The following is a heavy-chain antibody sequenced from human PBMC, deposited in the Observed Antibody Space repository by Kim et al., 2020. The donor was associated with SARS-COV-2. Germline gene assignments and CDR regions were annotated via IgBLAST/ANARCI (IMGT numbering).Heavy chain of an antibody. CDR3: ARDGSGSFYDY. CDR2: MSYSGST. V-gene: IGHV4-31*03. Sequence: SETLSLTCTVSGDSMDSGDYYWAWIRQHPEKGLEWIGYMSYSGSTFYNPSLRNRVAISVDISKSQFSLTLKSVTAADTAVYFCARDGSGSFYDYWGQGILVTVSS. J-gene: IGHJ4*02. D-gene: IGHD3-10*01. CDR1: GDSMDSGDYY.